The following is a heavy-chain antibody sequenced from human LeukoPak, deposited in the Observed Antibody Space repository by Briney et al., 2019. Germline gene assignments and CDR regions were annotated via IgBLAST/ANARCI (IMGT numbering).Heavy chain of an antibody. D-gene: IGHD3-9*01. J-gene: IGHJ4*02. V-gene: IGHV3-11*04. CDR2: ISSSGSTI. CDR3: ARDRMYYDILTGYQYYFDY. Sequence: RGSLRLSCAASGFTFSDYYMSWIRQAPGKGLEWVSYISSSGSTIYYADSVKGRFTISRDNAKNSLYLQMNSLRAEDTAVYYCARDRMYYDILTGYQYYFDYWGQGTLVTVSS. CDR1: GFTFSDYY.